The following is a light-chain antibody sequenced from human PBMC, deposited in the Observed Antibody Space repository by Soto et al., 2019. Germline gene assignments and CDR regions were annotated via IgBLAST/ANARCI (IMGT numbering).Light chain of an antibody. CDR2: AAS. CDR1: QDIISN. CDR3: HQRQYWPPIT. Sequence: DIVLTQSPATLSLSPGESATLSCRGSQDIISNLAWYHQKPCQAPRLLISAASNRATGMPARFSGSGSGTDFTPTISSLEHEDFAVYYCHQRQYWPPITFGQGTRLEIK. J-gene: IGKJ5*01. V-gene: IGKV3-11*01.